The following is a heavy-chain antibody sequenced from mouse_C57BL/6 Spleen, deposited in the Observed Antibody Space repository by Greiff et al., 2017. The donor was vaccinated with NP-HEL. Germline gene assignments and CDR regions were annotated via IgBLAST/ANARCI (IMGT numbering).Heavy chain of an antibody. CDR2: IYPGSGST. J-gene: IGHJ1*03. Sequence: QVQLQQPGAELVKPGASVKMSCKASGYTFTSYWITWVKQRPGQGLEWIGDIYPGSGSTNYNEKFKSKATLTVDTSSSTAYMQLSSLTSEDSAVYYCARVYGSSGYFDVWGTGTTVTVSS. CDR1: GYTFTSYW. CDR3: ARVYGSSGYFDV. D-gene: IGHD1-1*01. V-gene: IGHV1-55*01.